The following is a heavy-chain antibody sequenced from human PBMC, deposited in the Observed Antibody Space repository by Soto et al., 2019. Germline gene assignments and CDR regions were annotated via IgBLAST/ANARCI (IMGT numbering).Heavy chain of an antibody. CDR3: AKDHYYDSSGYLDY. D-gene: IGHD3-22*01. J-gene: IGHJ4*02. CDR1: GFTFSSYA. Sequence: PGGSLRLSCAASGFTFSSYAMSWVRQAPGKGLEWVSAISGSGGSTYYADSVKGRFTISRDNSKNTLYLQMNSLRAEDTAVYYCAKDHYYDSSGYLDYWGPGTLVTVSS. V-gene: IGHV3-23*01. CDR2: ISGSGGST.